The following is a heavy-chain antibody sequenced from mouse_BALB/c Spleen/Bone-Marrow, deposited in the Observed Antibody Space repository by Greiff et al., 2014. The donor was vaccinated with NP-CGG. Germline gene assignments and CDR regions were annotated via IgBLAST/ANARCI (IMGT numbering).Heavy chain of an antibody. J-gene: IGHJ3*01. CDR2: IHYSGST. V-gene: IGHV3-1*02. D-gene: IGHD2-1*01. Sequence: EVQLQQSGPDLVKPSQSPSLTCTVTGYSITSGYSWHWIRQFPGNKLEWMGYIHYSGSTNYNPSLKSRISITRDTSKNQFFLQLNSVTTEDTATYYCARREGNHAAWFAYWDQGTLVTVSA. CDR1: GYSITSGYS. CDR3: ARREGNHAAWFAY.